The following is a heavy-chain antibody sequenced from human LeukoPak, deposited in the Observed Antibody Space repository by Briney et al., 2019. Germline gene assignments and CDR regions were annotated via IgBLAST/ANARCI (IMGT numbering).Heavy chain of an antibody. D-gene: IGHD6-13*01. CDR3: AKDGVAAAGTWWIDP. Sequence: GGSLRLSCAASGFTFDDYAMHWVRQAPGKCLEWVSGISWNSGSIGYADSVKGRFTISRDNAKNSLYLQMNSLRAEDTALYYCAKDGVAAAGTWWIDPWGQGTLVTVSS. CDR1: GFTFDDYA. V-gene: IGHV3-9*01. J-gene: IGHJ5*02. CDR2: ISWNSGSI.